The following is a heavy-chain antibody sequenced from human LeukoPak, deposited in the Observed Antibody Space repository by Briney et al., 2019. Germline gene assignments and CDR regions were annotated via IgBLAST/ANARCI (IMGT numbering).Heavy chain of an antibody. V-gene: IGHV1-69*06. CDR1: GYTFTGYY. CDR2: IIPIFGTA. Sequence: ASVKVSCKASGYTFTGYYMHWVRQAPGQGLEWMGGIIPIFGTANYAQKFQGRVTITADKSTSTAYMELSSLRSEDTAVYYCAAAGYYYYMDVWGKGTTVTVSS. CDR3: AAAGYYYYMDV. J-gene: IGHJ6*03.